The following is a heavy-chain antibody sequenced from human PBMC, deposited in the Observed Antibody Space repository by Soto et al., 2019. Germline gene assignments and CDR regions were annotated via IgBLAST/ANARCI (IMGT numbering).Heavy chain of an antibody. V-gene: IGHV4-30-4*01. D-gene: IGHD3-22*01. J-gene: IGHJ3*02. CDR1: GGSISSGDYY. Sequence: QVQLQESGPGLVKPSQTLSLTCTVSGGSISSGDYYWSWIRQPPGKGLEWIGYIYYSGSTYYNPSLKSRVTISLDTSKNQFSLKLSSVTAADTAVYYCARGGDEVLDYYDSSVGAFDIWGQGTMVTVSS. CDR3: ARGGDEVLDYYDSSVGAFDI. CDR2: IYYSGST.